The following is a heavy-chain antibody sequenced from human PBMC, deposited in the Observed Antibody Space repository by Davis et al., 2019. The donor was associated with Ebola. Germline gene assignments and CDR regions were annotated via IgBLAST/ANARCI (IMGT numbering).Heavy chain of an antibody. J-gene: IGHJ4*02. Sequence: GGSLRLSCAASGFTFSTYNMDWVRQAPGKGLEWVANIGSDTHYADSVKGRFTISRDNAKNSLYLQMNSLRAEDTAVYYCAREAKGLDYWGQGTLVTVSS. CDR3: AREAKGLDY. V-gene: IGHV3-21*04. CDR2: IGSDT. CDR1: GFTFSTYN.